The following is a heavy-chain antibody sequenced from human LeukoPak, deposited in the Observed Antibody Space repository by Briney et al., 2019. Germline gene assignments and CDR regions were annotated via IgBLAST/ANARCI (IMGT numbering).Heavy chain of an antibody. V-gene: IGHV1-3*01. J-gene: IGHJ3*02. CDR3: ASCVVVTADAFDI. Sequence: ASVKVSCKASGYTFTGYYMHWVRQAPGQGLEWMGWIDAGNGNTKYSQKFQGRVTITRDTSASTAYMELSSLRSEDTAVYYCASCVVVTADAFDIWGQGTMVTASS. CDR1: GYTFTGYY. CDR2: IDAGNGNT. D-gene: IGHD2-21*02.